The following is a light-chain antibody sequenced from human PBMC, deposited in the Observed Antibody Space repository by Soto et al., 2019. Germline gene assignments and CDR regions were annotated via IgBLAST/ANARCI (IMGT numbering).Light chain of an antibody. CDR1: SSNIGSNY. Sequence: QSALTQPPSASGSPGQSVTISCSGSSSNIGSNYVYWYQQLPGTAPKLLIYRNNQRPSGVPDRFSGSKSGTSASLAISGLRSEDEADYYCAAWDDSLSAWVFGGGTKLTVL. J-gene: IGLJ3*02. CDR3: AAWDDSLSAWV. V-gene: IGLV1-47*01. CDR2: RNN.